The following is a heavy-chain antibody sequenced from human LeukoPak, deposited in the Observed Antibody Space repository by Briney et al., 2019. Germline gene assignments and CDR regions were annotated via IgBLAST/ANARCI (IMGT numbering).Heavy chain of an antibody. D-gene: IGHD2-2*01. CDR3: AREGGPAALDY. CDR1: GGSISSYY. CDR2: IYTSGST. J-gene: IGHJ4*02. Sequence: SETLSLTCTVSGGSISSYYWSWIRQPAGKGLDWIGRIYTSGSTNYNPSLKSRVTMSVDTSKNQFSLKLSSVTAADTAVYYCAREGGPAALDYWGQGTLVTVSS. V-gene: IGHV4-4*07.